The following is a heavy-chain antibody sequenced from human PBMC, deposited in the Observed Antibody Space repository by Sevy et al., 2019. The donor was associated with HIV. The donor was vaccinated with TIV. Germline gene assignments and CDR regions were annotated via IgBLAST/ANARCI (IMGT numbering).Heavy chain of an antibody. CDR3: ARDPEMATIRVLWNYFDY. J-gene: IGHJ4*02. V-gene: IGHV3-21*01. D-gene: IGHD5-12*01. Sequence: GGSLRLSCAAPGFTFSSYSMNWVRQAPGKGLEWVSSISSSSSYIYYADSVKGRFTISRDNAKNSLYLQMNSLRAEDTAVYYCARDPEMATIRVLWNYFDYWGQGTLVTVSS. CDR2: ISSSSSYI. CDR1: GFTFSSYS.